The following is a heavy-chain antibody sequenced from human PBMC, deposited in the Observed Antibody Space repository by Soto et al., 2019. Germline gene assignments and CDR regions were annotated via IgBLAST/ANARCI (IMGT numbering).Heavy chain of an antibody. CDR3: ARLLGYSYGYQKFFDY. Sequence: GESLKISCTGSGYNFNTYWIGWVRQMPGKGLEWMGIIYPGDFDTRYSQSFQGHLTMSVDKSINTAYLQWSSLETSDTAMYYCARLLGYSYGYQKFFDYWGQGTPVTVSS. V-gene: IGHV5-51*01. J-gene: IGHJ4*02. D-gene: IGHD5-18*01. CDR2: IYPGDFDT. CDR1: GYNFNTYW.